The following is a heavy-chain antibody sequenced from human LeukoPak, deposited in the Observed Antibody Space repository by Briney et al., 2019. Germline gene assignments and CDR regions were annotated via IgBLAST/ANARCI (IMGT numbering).Heavy chain of an antibody. CDR2: ISFSGNL. J-gene: IGHJ2*01. V-gene: IGHV4-39*07. Sequence: SETLSLTCTVSGGSISSSRSSWGWLRQPPGKGLEWIGSISFSGNLYYSPSLKSRLTISVDTSKIQFSLKLRSMTVADTAVYYCARVVGAGYFDLWGRGTLVTVSS. D-gene: IGHD1-26*01. CDR1: GGSISSSRSS. CDR3: ARVVGAGYFDL.